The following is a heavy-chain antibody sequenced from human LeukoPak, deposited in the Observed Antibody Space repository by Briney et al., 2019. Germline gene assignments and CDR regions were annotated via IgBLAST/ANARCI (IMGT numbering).Heavy chain of an antibody. J-gene: IGHJ4*02. CDR3: TRDPLHLDS. CDR2: ISGSGHDI. CDR1: GFTFSDSY. V-gene: IGHV3-11*04. Sequence: KPGGSLRLSCAASGFTFSDSYMTSVRQAPGKGVEWVAYISGSGHDINYSESAKGRFTISRDNAKNSLYLQMSSLRVEDTAVYYCTRDPLHLDSWGQGTLVTVSS.